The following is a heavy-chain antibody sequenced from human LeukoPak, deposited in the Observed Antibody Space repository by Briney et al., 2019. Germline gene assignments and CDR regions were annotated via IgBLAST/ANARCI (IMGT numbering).Heavy chain of an antibody. Sequence: PGGSLRLSCTASGLTFSTYWEHWVRQAPGKGLVWVSQIKFDGSLASYADSVKGRFTISRDNAKNTLYLQMNTLGTEDTAVYYCVTGHYDSRMYFDLWGRGALVTVSS. D-gene: IGHD3-16*01. CDR1: GLTFSTYW. CDR3: VTGHYDSRMYFDL. V-gene: IGHV3-74*01. J-gene: IGHJ2*01. CDR2: IKFDGSLA.